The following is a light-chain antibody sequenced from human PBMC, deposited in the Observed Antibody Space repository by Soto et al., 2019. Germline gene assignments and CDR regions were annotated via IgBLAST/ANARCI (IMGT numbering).Light chain of an antibody. CDR2: DVS. V-gene: IGLV2-14*03. CDR3: SSYASSSTVV. CDR1: SSDVGGYNF. J-gene: IGLJ3*02. Sequence: QSALTQPASGSGSPGQSSTISCTGTSSDVGGYNFVSWYQQHPGKAPKLMIYDVSSRPSGVSNRFSGSKSGNTASLTISGLQAEDEGDYYCSSYASSSTVVFGAGTQLNVL.